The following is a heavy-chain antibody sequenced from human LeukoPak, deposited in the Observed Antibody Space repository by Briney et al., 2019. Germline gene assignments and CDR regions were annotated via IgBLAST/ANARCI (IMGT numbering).Heavy chain of an antibody. CDR1: GGSISSGDYY. J-gene: IGHJ4*02. CDR3: ARVSTSYSSGWSGVDY. CDR2: IYYSGST. D-gene: IGHD6-19*01. Sequence: SETLSLTCTVSGGSISSGDYYWSWIRQPPGKGREWIGYIYYSGSTYYNPSLKSRVTISVDTSKNQFSLKLSSVTAADTAVYYCARVSTSYSSGWSGVDYWGQGTLVTVSS. V-gene: IGHV4-30-4*08.